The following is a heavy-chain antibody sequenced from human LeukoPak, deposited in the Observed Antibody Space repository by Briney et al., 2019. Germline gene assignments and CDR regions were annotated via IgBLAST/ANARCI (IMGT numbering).Heavy chain of an antibody. V-gene: IGHV4-61*02. CDR2: IYTGAST. J-gene: IGHJ6*02. CDR1: GGSISSGSYY. Sequence: SETLSLTCTVSGGSISSGSYYWSWIRQPAGKGLEWIGRIYTGASTNYNPSLKSRVTISVDTSKNQFSLKLSSVTAADTAVYYCASASTTHYYYYYGMDVWGQGTTVTVSS. CDR3: ASASTTHYYYYYGMDV. D-gene: IGHD1-1*01.